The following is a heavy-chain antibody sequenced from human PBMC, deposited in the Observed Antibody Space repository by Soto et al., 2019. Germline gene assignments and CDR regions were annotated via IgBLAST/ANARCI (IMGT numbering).Heavy chain of an antibody. D-gene: IGHD3-10*01. V-gene: IGHV4-39*01. CDR3: KGYYYGSGSSLLYYYYMDV. CDR2: IYYSGST. CDR1: GGSISSSSYY. J-gene: IGHJ6*03. Sequence: QLQLQESGPGLVKPSETLSLTCTVSGGSISSSSYYWGWIRQPPGKGLEWIGSIYYSGSTYYNPTLKSRVPISVDTSKNQFSLKLSSVTAAATAVYYCKGYYYGSGSSLLYYYYMDVWGKGTTVTVSS.